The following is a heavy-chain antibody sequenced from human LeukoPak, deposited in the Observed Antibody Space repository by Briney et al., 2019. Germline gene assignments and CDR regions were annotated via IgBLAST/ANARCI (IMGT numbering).Heavy chain of an antibody. V-gene: IGHV1-69*04. CDR2: IIPILGIA. Sequence: ASVKVSCKASGGTFSSYATSWVRQAPGQGLEWMGRIIPILGIANYAQKFQGRVTITADKSTSTAYMELSSLRSEDTAVYYCARYPLRYCGGDCYSALQLDYSYGMDVWGHGTTVTVSS. D-gene: IGHD2-21*02. CDR3: ARYPLRYCGGDCYSALQLDYSYGMDV. J-gene: IGHJ6*02. CDR1: GGTFSSYA.